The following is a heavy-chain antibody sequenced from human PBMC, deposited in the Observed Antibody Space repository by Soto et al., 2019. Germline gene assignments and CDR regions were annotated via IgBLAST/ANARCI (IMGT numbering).Heavy chain of an antibody. CDR1: GFTFGDYA. CDR3: TRCSDWTYYYYGMDV. Sequence: GGSLRLSCTASGFTFGDYAMSWFRQAPGKGLEWVGFIRSKAYGGTTEYAASVKGRFTISRDDSKSIAYLQMNSLKTEDTAVYYYTRCSDWTYYYYGMDVWGQGTTVSVSS. J-gene: IGHJ6*02. CDR2: IRSKAYGGTT. D-gene: IGHD2-15*01. V-gene: IGHV3-49*03.